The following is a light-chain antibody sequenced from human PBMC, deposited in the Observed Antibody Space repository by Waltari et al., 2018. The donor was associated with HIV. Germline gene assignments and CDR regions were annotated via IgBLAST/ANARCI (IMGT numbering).Light chain of an antibody. V-gene: IGLV1-47*01. CDR3: AAWDASLSGNWV. Sequence: QSVLTQPPSASGNPGQRVTISCSGSSSNIGSNYVYWYQQLPGTTPTLLIYRNKQRPSGVPDRFSCSKDGTSASLAISGLRSEDEADYYCAAWDASLSGNWVFGGGTKLTVL. CDR2: RNK. CDR1: SSNIGSNY. J-gene: IGLJ3*02.